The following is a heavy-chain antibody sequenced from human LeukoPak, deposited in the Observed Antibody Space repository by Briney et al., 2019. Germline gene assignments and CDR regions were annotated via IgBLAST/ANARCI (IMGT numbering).Heavy chain of an antibody. J-gene: IGHJ6*02. D-gene: IGHD5-12*01. CDR1: GFTFDDYA. V-gene: IGHV3-9*01. Sequence: GGSLRLSCEASGFTFDDYAMYWVRKPPGKALEWVAGLSWSSGNIGYAESMKDRFTISRDNVKNSLYLQMNSLRAEDTALYFCARDAWRRVFYYGMDVWGQGTTVAVAS. CDR3: ARDAWRRVFYYGMDV. CDR2: LSWSSGNI.